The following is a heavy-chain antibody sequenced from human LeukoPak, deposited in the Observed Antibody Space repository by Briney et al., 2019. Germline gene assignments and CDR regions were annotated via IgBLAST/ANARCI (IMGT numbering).Heavy chain of an antibody. D-gene: IGHD6-19*01. CDR2: IIPIFGTA. Sequence: ASVKVSCKASGGTFGSYAISWVRQAPGQGLEWMGGIIPIFGTANYAQKLQGRVTMTTDTSTSTVYMELSSLRSEDTAVYYCARAKSIAVAGTVYWGQGTLVTVSS. CDR3: ARAKSIAVAGTVY. CDR1: GGTFGSYA. V-gene: IGHV1-69*05. J-gene: IGHJ4*02.